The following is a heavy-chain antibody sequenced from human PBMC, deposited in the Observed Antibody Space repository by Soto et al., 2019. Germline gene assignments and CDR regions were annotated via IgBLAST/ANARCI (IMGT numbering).Heavy chain of an antibody. Sequence: QVHLVQPGAEVKKPGALVKVSCKASGYTFTTYDINWVRQAPGQGLEWMGRMIPSSGDTDYGLIFQGRVTLTTNSSISTAYMELSGLTSGDTAVYYCARGVGRHYYYLDVWGTGTTVTVSS. CDR1: GYTFTTYD. CDR2: MIPSSGDT. J-gene: IGHJ6*03. V-gene: IGHV1-8*01. CDR3: ARGVGRHYYYLDV. D-gene: IGHD3-10*01.